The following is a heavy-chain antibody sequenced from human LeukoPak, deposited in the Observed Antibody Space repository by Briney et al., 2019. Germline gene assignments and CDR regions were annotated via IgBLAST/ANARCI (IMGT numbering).Heavy chain of an antibody. CDR1: GYRFTEYW. CDR3: ARCGYGLSLDY. V-gene: IGHV5-51*01. J-gene: IGHJ4*02. D-gene: IGHD5-12*01. CDR2: IFPGDSDR. Sequence: KRGEPLKISSKDSGYRFTEYWIGWVRQLRGKGLEWMGIIFPGDSDRKYTPSFEVQVTVSAYKSICAAYLQSDSLTASASYTYSFARCGYGLSLDYWGQGTPVTVSS.